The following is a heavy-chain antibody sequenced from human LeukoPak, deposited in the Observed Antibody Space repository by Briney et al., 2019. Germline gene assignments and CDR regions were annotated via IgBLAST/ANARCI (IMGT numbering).Heavy chain of an antibody. D-gene: IGHD4-11*01. J-gene: IGHJ6*02. CDR3: ARGNIYSNYVYYYYGMDV. CDR2: ISYDGSNK. V-gene: IGHV3-30-3*01. CDR1: GFTFSSYA. Sequence: GRSLRLSCAASGFTFSSYAMHWVRQAPGKGLEWVAVISYDGSNKYYADSVKGRFTISRDNSKNTLYLQMNSLRAEDTAVYYCARGNIYSNYVYYYYGMDVWGQGTLVTVSS.